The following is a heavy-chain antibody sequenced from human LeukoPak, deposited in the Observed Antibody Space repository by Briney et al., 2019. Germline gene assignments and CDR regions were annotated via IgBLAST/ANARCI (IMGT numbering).Heavy chain of an antibody. CDR2: IFNGGST. D-gene: IGHD1-26*01. Sequence: GGSLRLSCAASGFAVSSNHMNWVRQAPGKGLEWVSVIFNGGSTYYADSVKGRFTTSRDNSKNTLYLQMNSLRAEDTAVYYCATSIVGLTYDEHFQHWGQGTLVTVS. V-gene: IGHV3-53*01. CDR1: GFAVSSNH. J-gene: IGHJ1*01. CDR3: ATSIVGLTYDEHFQH.